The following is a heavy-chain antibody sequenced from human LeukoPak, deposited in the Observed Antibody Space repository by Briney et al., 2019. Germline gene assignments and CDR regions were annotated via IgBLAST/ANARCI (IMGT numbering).Heavy chain of an antibody. Sequence: SETLSLTSTVSLDSTTSNFWSWVRQPPGKGLEWIGEIHRSGSPNYNPSLQSRVTISIDRSRNQIVLELSSVTAADTAFYYCAREILGGANPGAYWGQGTLVTVSS. CDR2: IHRSGSP. CDR1: LDSTTSNFW. CDR3: AREILGGANPGAY. V-gene: IGHV4-59*12. D-gene: IGHD4/OR15-4a*01. J-gene: IGHJ4*02.